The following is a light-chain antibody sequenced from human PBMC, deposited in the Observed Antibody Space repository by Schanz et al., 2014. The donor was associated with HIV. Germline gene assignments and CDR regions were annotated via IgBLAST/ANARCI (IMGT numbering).Light chain of an antibody. CDR2: DGS. V-gene: IGLV2-14*03. CDR1: SSDVGGYNY. J-gene: IGLJ3*02. Sequence: QSALAQPASVSGSPGQSITISCTGTSSDVGGYNYVSWYQRHPGKAPKLMIYDGSNRPSGVPDRFSGSKSGSTASLTVSGLQPEDEADYYCSSFAGSNIPWVFGGGTKLTVL. CDR3: SSFAGSNIPWV.